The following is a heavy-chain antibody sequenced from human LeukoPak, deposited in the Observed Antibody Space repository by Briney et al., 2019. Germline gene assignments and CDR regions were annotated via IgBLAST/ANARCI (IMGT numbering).Heavy chain of an antibody. Sequence: GGSLRLSCAASGFTFSSYWMHWVRQVPGKGLVWVSRINSDGSSTSYADSVKGRFTVSRDNAKNTLYVQMNSLRAGDTAVYYCSTGSGHAFDIWGRGTMVTVSS. J-gene: IGHJ3*02. V-gene: IGHV3-74*01. CDR2: INSDGSST. D-gene: IGHD3-10*01. CDR1: GFTFSSYW. CDR3: STGSGHAFDI.